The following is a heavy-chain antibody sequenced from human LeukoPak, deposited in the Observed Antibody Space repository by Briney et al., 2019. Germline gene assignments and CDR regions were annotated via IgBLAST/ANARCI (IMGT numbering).Heavy chain of an antibody. CDR3: ARELDFWNGPDY. V-gene: IGHV3-11*01. CDR1: GFTFSDRY. CDR2: ISWGSNTI. Sequence: GGSLRLSCAASGFTFSDRYMSWIRQAPGKGLEWVAFISWGSNTIYYADSVKGRFTISRDNARNSLYLQMNRLRAEDTAIYYCARELDFWNGPDYWGQGTLVTVSS. D-gene: IGHD3-3*01. J-gene: IGHJ4*02.